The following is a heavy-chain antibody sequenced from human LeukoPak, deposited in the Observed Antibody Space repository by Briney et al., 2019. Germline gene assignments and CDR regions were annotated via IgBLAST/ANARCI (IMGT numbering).Heavy chain of an antibody. CDR2: VSFDGNSK. CDR3: AKEFSGIRLKGGIDG. Sequence: GRSLRLSCAASGFTFSSFGMHWVRQAPDRGLEWVAAVSFDGNSKYYIDSEKGRFTISRDNSKNTLYLQMNSLRGEDTAVDYCAKEFSGIRLKGGIDGWGQGTTVTVSS. CDR1: GFTFSSFG. J-gene: IGHJ6*02. D-gene: IGHD4-17*01. V-gene: IGHV3-30*18.